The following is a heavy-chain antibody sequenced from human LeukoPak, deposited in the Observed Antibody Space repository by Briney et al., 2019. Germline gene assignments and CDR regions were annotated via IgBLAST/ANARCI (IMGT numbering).Heavy chain of an antibody. CDR2: ISSSGTYI. CDR3: AREVEYSSSPN. Sequence: GGSLRLSCAASGFAFSSYSMNWVRQAPGKGLEWVSSISSSGTYIYYADSVKGRFTISRDNAKNSLYLQMNSLRAEDTATYYCAREVEYSSSPNWGQGTLVIVSS. CDR1: GFAFSSYS. V-gene: IGHV3-21*01. D-gene: IGHD6-6*01. J-gene: IGHJ4*02.